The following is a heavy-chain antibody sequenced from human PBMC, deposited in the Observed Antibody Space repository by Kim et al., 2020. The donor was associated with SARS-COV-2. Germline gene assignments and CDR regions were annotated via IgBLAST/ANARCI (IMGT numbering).Heavy chain of an antibody. D-gene: IGHD3-10*01. J-gene: IGHJ4*01. CDR2: SRNKANSYTT. V-gene: IGHV3-72*01. CDR3: AIQYGSGHYHYDY. Sequence: GGSLRLSCAASGITFSDYYMDWVRQAPGKGLEWVARSRNKANSYTTAYAASGKGRFTISRDDSGNSVYLQMNSLNTEATAEYYCAIQYGSGHYHYDYWG. CDR1: GITFSDYY.